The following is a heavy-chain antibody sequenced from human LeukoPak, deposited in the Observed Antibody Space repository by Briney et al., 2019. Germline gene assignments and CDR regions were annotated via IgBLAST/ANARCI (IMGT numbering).Heavy chain of an antibody. V-gene: IGHV3-23*01. CDR2: ISGSGGNT. D-gene: IGHD4-17*01. J-gene: IGHJ4*02. CDR3: ARGRGGDYVPSRFDY. Sequence: SLTLSSSAYGFAFSVFAMGWVRQAPGKGLEWVSSISGSGGNTYYADSVEGRFTVSRDNSKSTLFLQMNSLRAEDTALYYCARGRGGDYVPSRFDYWGQGILVTASS. CDR1: GFAFSVFA.